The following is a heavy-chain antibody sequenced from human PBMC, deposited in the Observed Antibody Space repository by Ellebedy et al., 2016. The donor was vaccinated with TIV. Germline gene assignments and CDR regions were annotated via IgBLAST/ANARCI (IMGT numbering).Heavy chain of an antibody. D-gene: IGHD6-19*01. CDR2: THPSGGST. CDR3: ARGSYSITVEGSMDV. Sequence: ASVKASCKASGYMFTNYYLHWVRQAPGQGLEWMGITHPSGGSTSYAQKFQGRVNMTGDTSTSTVFLEMSSLRAEDTAIYYCARGSYSITVEGSMDVWGQGTTVTVSS. J-gene: IGHJ6*02. CDR1: GYMFTNYY. V-gene: IGHV1-46*01.